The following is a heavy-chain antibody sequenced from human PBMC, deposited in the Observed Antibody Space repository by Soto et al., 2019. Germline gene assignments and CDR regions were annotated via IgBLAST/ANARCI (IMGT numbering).Heavy chain of an antibody. D-gene: IGHD3-9*01. CDR3: ARDSKFTGYYGMNYYYYYMDV. CDR1: GFTFSSYS. J-gene: IGHJ6*03. CDR2: ISSSSSYI. V-gene: IGHV3-21*01. Sequence: PGGSLRLSCAASGFTFSSYSMNWVRQAPGKGLEWVSSISSSSSYIYYADSVKGRFTISRDNAKNSLYLQMNSLRAEDTAVYYCARDSKFTGYYGMNYYYYYMDVWGKGTTVTVSS.